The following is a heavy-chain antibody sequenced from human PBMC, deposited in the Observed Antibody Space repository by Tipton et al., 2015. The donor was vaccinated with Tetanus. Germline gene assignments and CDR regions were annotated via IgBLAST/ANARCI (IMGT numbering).Heavy chain of an antibody. J-gene: IGHJ4*02. D-gene: IGHD3-22*01. CDR2: MNPNSGNT. V-gene: IGHV1-8*01. CDR1: GYTFTSYD. Sequence: QVQLVQSGPEVKKPGASVKVSCKASGYTFTSYDINWVRQATGQGLERMGWMNPNSGNTGYAQKFQGRVTMTRNTSISTAYMELSSLRSEDAAVYYGARGTHPYYYDSSGYFAWGQGALVTVSS. CDR3: ARGTHPYYYDSSGYFA.